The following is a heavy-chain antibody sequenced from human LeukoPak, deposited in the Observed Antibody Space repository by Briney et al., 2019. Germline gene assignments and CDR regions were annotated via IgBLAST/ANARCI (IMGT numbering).Heavy chain of an antibody. CDR1: GGSISSYY. D-gene: IGHD2-21*01. CDR2: IYYSGST. CDR3: ASTAYCGGDCPDDAFDI. Sequence: SGTLSLTCTVSGGSISSYYWSWIRQPPGKGLEWIGYIYYSGSTNYNPSLKSRVTISVDTSKNQFSLKLSSVTAADTAVYYCASTAYCGGDCPDDAFDIWGQGTMVTVSS. J-gene: IGHJ3*02. V-gene: IGHV4-59*01.